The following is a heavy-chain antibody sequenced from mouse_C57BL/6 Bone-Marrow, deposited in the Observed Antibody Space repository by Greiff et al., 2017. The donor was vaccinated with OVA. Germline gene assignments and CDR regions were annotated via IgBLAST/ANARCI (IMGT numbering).Heavy chain of an antibody. CDR3: ARGYYGSSDY. Sequence: VQLQQSGAELVKPGASVKLSCTASGFNIKDYYMHWVKQRTEQGLEWIGRIDPEDGENKYAPKFQGKATITADTSSNTAYLQLSSLTSEDTAVYYCARGYYGSSDYWGQGTTLTVSS. CDR2: IDPEDGEN. V-gene: IGHV14-2*01. D-gene: IGHD1-1*01. J-gene: IGHJ2*01. CDR1: GFNIKDYY.